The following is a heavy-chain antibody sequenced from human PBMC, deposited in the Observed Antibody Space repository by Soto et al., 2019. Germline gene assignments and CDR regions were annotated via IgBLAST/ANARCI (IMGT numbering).Heavy chain of an antibody. D-gene: IGHD6-13*01. V-gene: IGHV4-4*02. CDR1: GGSISSSNW. J-gene: IGHJ6*02. CDR3: ARVPPFSSSWSYYYYYYGMDV. CDR2: IYHSGST. Sequence: PLETLSLTCAVSGGSISSSNWWSWVRQPPGKGLEWIGEIYHSGSTNYNPSLKSRVTISVDKSKNQFSLKLSSVTAADTAVYYCARVPPFSSSWSYYYYYYGMDVWGQGTTVTVSS.